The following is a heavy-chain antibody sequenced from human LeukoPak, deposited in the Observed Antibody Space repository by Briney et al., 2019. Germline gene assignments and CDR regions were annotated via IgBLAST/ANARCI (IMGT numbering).Heavy chain of an antibody. J-gene: IGHJ4*02. CDR1: GGTFSSYA. V-gene: IGHV1-69*06. CDR2: IIPIFGTA. D-gene: IGHD3-16*01. Sequence: GASVKVSCKASGGTFSSYAISWVRQAPGQGLEWMGGIIPIFGTANYAQKFQGRVTSTADKSTSTAYMELSSLRSEDTAVYYCWRESELEGTWGKDLDLWGQGTRFTVSS. CDR3: WRESELEGTWGKDLDL.